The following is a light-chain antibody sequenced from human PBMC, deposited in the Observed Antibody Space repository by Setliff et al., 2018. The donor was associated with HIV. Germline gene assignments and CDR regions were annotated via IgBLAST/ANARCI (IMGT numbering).Light chain of an antibody. CDR1: SSDVGAYDY. V-gene: IGLV2-14*01. CDR3: SSSERSNTWV. Sequence: QSVLTQPASVSGSPGQSITISCTGTSSDVGAYDYVSWYQHHPGKAPKLLIYEVTNRPSGISNRFSGSKSGNTASLTISGLLSEDESDYYCSSSERSNTWVFGGGTQLTVL. J-gene: IGLJ3*02. CDR2: EVT.